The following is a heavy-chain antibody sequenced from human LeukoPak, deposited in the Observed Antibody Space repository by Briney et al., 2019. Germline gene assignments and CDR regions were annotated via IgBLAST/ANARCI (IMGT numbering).Heavy chain of an antibody. CDR1: GYTLTGYY. J-gene: IGHJ4*02. CDR2: INPNSGGT. Sequence: GASVKVSCKASGYTLTGYYMHWVRQAPGQGLEWMGRINPNSGGTNYAQKFQGRVTMTRDTSISTAYMELSRLRSDDTAVYYCARQGRDWNDVSDYWGQGTLVTVSS. CDR3: ARQGRDWNDVSDY. D-gene: IGHD1-1*01. V-gene: IGHV1-2*06.